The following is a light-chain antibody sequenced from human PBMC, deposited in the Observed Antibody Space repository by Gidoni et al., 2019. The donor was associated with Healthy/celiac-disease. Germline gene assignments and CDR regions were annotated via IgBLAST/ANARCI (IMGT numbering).Light chain of an antibody. V-gene: IGKV3-11*01. CDR2: DAS. CDR1: QSVSSY. Sequence: EIVFTQSPATLSWSPGERATLSCRASQSVSSYLAWYQQKPFQAPRLLIYDASNRATGIPARFSGSGSGTDFTLTISSLEPEDFAVYYGQQRSNWPLTFGGGTKVEIK. CDR3: QQRSNWPLT. J-gene: IGKJ4*01.